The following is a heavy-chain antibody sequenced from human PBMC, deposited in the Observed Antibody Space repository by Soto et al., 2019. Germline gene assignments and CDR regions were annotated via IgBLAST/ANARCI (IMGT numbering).Heavy chain of an antibody. V-gene: IGHV1-69*13. CDR2: IIPIFGTA. D-gene: IGHD3-22*01. Sequence: SVKVSCKASGGTFSSYAISWVRQAPGQGLEWMGGIIPIFGTANYAQKFQGRVTITADESTSTAYMELSSLRSEDTAVYYCARGPPRRYYDSGGEWFDPWGQGTLVTVS. CDR1: GGTFSSYA. CDR3: ARGPPRRYYDSGGEWFDP. J-gene: IGHJ5*02.